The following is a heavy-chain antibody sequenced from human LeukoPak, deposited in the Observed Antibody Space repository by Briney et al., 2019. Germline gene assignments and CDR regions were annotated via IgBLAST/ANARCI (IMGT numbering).Heavy chain of an antibody. J-gene: IGHJ5*02. V-gene: IGHV3-30*02. CDR3: AKEYDYDWFDP. CDR2: IRYDGSNT. Sequence: GGSLRLSCAASGFTFNNYGMHWVRQAPGKGLEWLAFIRYDGSNTYYADSVKGRFTISRDNAKNTLYLQMNSLRAKDTAVYYCAKEYDYDWFDPWGQGTLVTVSS. CDR1: GFTFNNYG. D-gene: IGHD4-17*01.